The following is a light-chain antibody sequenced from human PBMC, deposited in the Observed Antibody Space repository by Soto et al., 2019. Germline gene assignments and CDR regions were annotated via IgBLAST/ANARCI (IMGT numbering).Light chain of an antibody. J-gene: IGKJ5*01. CDR3: QQYLGIPS. Sequence: DIVLTQFPDSLAVSPGERATINCKSSQGILHRSNNKNCLAWYQQKPGQPPKLLLHWTSTRESGVPDRFSGSGSGTDFTLTISSLQAEDVAVYYCQQYLGIPSFGQGTRLEIK. V-gene: IGKV4-1*01. CDR1: QGILHRSNNKNC. CDR2: WTS.